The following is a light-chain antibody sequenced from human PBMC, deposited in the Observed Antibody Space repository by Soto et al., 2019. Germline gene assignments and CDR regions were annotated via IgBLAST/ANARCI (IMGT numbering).Light chain of an antibody. CDR3: QSYDGSRGAYV. CDR2: GNS. CDR1: SSNIGAGYD. J-gene: IGLJ1*01. V-gene: IGLV1-40*01. Sequence: QAVVTQPPSVSGAPGQRVTISCTGSSSNIGAGYDVHWYQQLPGTAPKLLIYGNSNRPSGVPDRFSGSNSGTSASLPITGLLADDEADDYCQSYDGSRGAYVFGTGTKLTVL.